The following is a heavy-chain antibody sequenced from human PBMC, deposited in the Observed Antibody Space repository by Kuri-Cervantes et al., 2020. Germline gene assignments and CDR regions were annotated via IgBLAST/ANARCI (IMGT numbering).Heavy chain of an antibody. V-gene: IGHV1-18*01. CDR1: GGTFSSYA. Sequence: ASVKFSCKASGGTFSSYAISWVRQAPGQGLEWMGWISAYNGNTNYAQKLQGRVTMTTDTSTSTAYMELRSLRSDDTAVYYCARPFGYYFDYWGQGTLVTVSS. D-gene: IGHD3-10*01. J-gene: IGHJ4*02. CDR2: ISAYNGNT. CDR3: ARPFGYYFDY.